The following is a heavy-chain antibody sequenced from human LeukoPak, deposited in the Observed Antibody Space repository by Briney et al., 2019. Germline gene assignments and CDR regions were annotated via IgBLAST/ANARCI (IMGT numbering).Heavy chain of an antibody. CDR2: MNPNSGGS. Sequence: ASVKVSCKASGYTFTSYDINWVRQATGQGLEWMGWMNPNSGGSGPAQKFQGGVTMTWNTPISTAYMELSSLTSDDTAVYYCAREVRRGTYDYWGQGTLVTVTP. CDR1: GYTFTSYD. D-gene: IGHD3-16*01. V-gene: IGHV1-8*01. CDR3: AREVRRGTYDY. J-gene: IGHJ4*02.